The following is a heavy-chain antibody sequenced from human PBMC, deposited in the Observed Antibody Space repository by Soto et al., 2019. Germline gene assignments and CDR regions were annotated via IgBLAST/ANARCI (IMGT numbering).Heavy chain of an antibody. Sequence: EVQLVESGGGLVQPGGSLRLSCAASGFTFSSYSMNWVRQAPGKGLEWVSYISSSSSTIYYADSVKGRFTISRDNAKNSLYLQMNSLRDEDTAVYYCARTSTLSSAAGENDYWGQGTLVTVSS. V-gene: IGHV3-48*02. J-gene: IGHJ4*02. CDR1: GFTFSSYS. CDR2: ISSSSSTI. D-gene: IGHD3-16*01. CDR3: ARTSTLSSAAGENDY.